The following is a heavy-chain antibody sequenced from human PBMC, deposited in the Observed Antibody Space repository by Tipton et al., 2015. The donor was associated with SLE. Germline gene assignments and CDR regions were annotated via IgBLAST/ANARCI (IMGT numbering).Heavy chain of an antibody. CDR3: VRVVPADNSWHLDF. J-gene: IGHJ4*02. CDR1: GFTFSDHY. CDR2: TRRKVNRYTT. D-gene: IGHD2-2*01. Sequence: SLRLSCAASGFTFSDHYMDWVRQAPGKGLEWVGRTRRKVNRYTTEYAASVKGRFTVSRDDSKNSLYLQMNNLETEDTAVYYCVRVVPADNSWHLDFWGQGTLVTVSS. V-gene: IGHV3-72*01.